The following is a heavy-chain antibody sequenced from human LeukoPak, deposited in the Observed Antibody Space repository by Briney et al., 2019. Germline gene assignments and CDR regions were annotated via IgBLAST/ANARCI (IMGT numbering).Heavy chain of an antibody. CDR1: GFTFSSCS. CDR3: ATDRERDPSVYYLV. V-gene: IGHV3-48*01. CDR2: ISSSSSTI. Sequence: GGSLRLSCAASGFTFSSCSMNWVRQAPGKGLEWVSYISSSSSTIYYADSVKGRFTISRDNSKNTLFLQINSLRAEDSAVYYCATDRERDPSVYYLVGGQGTLITVSS. D-gene: IGHD3-22*01. J-gene: IGHJ4*02.